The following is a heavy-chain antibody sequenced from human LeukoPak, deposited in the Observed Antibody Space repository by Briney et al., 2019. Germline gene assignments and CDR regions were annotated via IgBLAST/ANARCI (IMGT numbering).Heavy chain of an antibody. D-gene: IGHD5-12*01. Sequence: ASVKVSCKASGYTFTGYYMHWVRQAPGQGLEWMGWINPNSGGTNYAQKFQGRVTMTRDTSISTAYMELSRLRSDDTAVYYCARAAYEGAYFDYWGQGTLVTVSS. CDR3: ARAAYEGAYFDY. J-gene: IGHJ4*02. CDR1: GYTFTGYY. CDR2: INPNSGGT. V-gene: IGHV1-2*02.